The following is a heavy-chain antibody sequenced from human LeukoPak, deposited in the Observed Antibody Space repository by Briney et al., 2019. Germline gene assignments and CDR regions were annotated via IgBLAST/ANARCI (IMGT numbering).Heavy chain of an antibody. J-gene: IGHJ4*02. Sequence: SETLSLTCTVSGGSISRYYWSWIRQPAGKGLEWIGRIYTSGSTHYNPSLKSRVTMSVDSSKNQFSLKVSSVTAADTAVYYCSRHPKPGIAAAGTLSYFDYLGQGTLVTVSS. D-gene: IGHD6-13*01. CDR3: SRHPKPGIAAAGTLSYFDY. V-gene: IGHV4-4*07. CDR2: IYTSGST. CDR1: GGSISRYY.